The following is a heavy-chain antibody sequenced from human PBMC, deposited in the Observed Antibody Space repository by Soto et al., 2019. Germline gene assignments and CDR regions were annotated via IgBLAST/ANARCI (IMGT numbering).Heavy chain of an antibody. V-gene: IGHV4-59*12. Sequence: SETLSLTCTVSGGSINSYYWSWIRQPPGKGLEWIGYIYYIGNTNYSPSLKSRLTISIDASGNQFSLKLSSVAAADTAVYYCARDRGSFSDYWGQGTLVTVSS. CDR2: IYYIGNT. D-gene: IGHD1-26*01. CDR3: ARDRGSFSDY. J-gene: IGHJ4*02. CDR1: GGSINSYY.